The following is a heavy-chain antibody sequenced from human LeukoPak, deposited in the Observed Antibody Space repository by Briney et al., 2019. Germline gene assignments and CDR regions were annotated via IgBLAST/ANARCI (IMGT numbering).Heavy chain of an antibody. J-gene: IGHJ6*02. CDR1: CGSISSYY. CDR2: IYYSGSA. Sequence: SETLSLTCTVSCGSISSYYWSWLRQPPGKGLEWIGYIYYSGSANYNPSLKSRVTVSVDTSKHEFSLKLRSVTAADTAVYFCARSYCSSTSCSYYYGMDVWGQGTTVTVSS. CDR3: ARSYCSSTSCSYYYGMDV. D-gene: IGHD2-2*01. V-gene: IGHV4-59*01.